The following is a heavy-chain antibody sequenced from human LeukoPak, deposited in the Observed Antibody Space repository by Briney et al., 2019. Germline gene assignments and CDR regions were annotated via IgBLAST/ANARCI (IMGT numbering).Heavy chain of an antibody. CDR2: IYYSGSS. J-gene: IGHJ3*02. CDR1: GGSISSCSYY. Sequence: SSETLSLTCSVSGGSISSCSYYWGWIRQPPGKGLEWIGSIYYSGSSYYNPSRKSRGTISVDTCKNQFYLKLSSVTAADTAVYYCARDPHGYDYGGNSGNAFDIWGQGTMVTVSS. CDR3: ARDPHGYDYGGNSGNAFDI. D-gene: IGHD4-23*01. V-gene: IGHV4-39*07.